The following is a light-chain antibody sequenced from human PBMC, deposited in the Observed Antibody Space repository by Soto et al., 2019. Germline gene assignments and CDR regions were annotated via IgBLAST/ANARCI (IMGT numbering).Light chain of an antibody. CDR2: TAS. CDR3: QQSYSTPYT. Sequence: DIQMTQSPSSLSASVGDRVTITCRASQSISSYLNWYQQIPGKAPNLLIYTASTLQSGVPSRFSGSGSGTDFTRTISSLQPDDFATYYCQQSYSTPYTFGQGTKLEIK. J-gene: IGKJ2*01. CDR1: QSISSY. V-gene: IGKV1-39*01.